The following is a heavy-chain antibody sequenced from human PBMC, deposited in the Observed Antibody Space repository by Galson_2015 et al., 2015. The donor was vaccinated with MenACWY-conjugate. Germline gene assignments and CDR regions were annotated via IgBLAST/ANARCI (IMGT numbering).Heavy chain of an antibody. J-gene: IGHJ5*02. V-gene: IGHV1-46*01. D-gene: IGHD3-3*01. CDR2: INPSGGST. CDR1: GYTFTSYY. CDR3: AKDSGFLVFWRGLSRRWFDP. Sequence: SVKVSCKASGYTFTSYYMHWVRQAPGQGLEWMGIINPSGGSTTYAQKFQGRVTMTRDTSTGTVYMELSSLRSEDTAVYYCAKDSGFLVFWRGLSRRWFDPWGQGTLVTVSS.